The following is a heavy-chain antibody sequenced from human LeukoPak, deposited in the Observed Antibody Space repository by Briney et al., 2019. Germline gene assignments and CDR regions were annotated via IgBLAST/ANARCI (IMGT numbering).Heavy chain of an antibody. D-gene: IGHD3/OR15-3a*01. CDR1: GGSFSGYY. J-gene: IGHJ4*02. CDR2: INHSGST. CDR3: QTGSGLFILP. V-gene: IGHV4-34*01. Sequence: SETLSLTCAVYGGSFSGYYWSWIRQPPGKGLEWIGEINHSGSTNYNPSLKSRVTISVDTSKNQFSLKLSSVTAADTAVYAGQTGSGLFILPGGQGTLVTVSS.